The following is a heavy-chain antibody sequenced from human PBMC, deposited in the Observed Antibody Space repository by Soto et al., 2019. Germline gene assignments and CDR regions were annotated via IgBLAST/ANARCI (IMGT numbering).Heavy chain of an antibody. Sequence: EVQLLESGGGLVQPGGSLRLSCAASGFIFSSYAMTWVRQAPGKGLELVSTISGSGGSTYYANSVEGRFTISRDNSKNTLYLQTSSLRAEDTAVFYCAKDQGYSYGQGIDYWGQGTLVSVSS. CDR1: GFIFSSYA. CDR2: ISGSGGST. D-gene: IGHD5-18*01. V-gene: IGHV3-23*01. CDR3: AKDQGYSYGQGIDY. J-gene: IGHJ4*02.